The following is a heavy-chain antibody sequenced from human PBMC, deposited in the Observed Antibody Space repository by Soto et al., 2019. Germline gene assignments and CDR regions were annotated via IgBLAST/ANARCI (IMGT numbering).Heavy chain of an antibody. CDR3: AKDNPQDWNYYYYGMDV. CDR2: ISGSGGST. J-gene: IGHJ6*02. CDR1: GFTFSSYA. Sequence: PGGSLRLSCAASGFTFSSYAISWVRQAPGKGLEWVSAISGSGGSTYYADSVEGRFTISRDNSKNTLYLQMNSLRAEDTAVYYCAKDNPQDWNYYYYGMDVWGQGTTVTVSS. V-gene: IGHV3-23*01. D-gene: IGHD1-1*01.